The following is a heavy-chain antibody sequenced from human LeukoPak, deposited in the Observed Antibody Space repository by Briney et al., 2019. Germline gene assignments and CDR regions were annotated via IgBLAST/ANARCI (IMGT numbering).Heavy chain of an antibody. CDR3: AKASARTIFAIDY. V-gene: IGHV3-23*01. CDR2: INPSGGST. CDR1: GFTFSSRDW. J-gene: IGHJ4*02. Sequence: GGSLRLSCVASGFTFSSRDWMTWVRQAPGKGLEWVSTINPSGGSTFYADSVRGRFTISRDNSKNTLFLQMNVLRAEDTAVYFCAKASARTIFAIDYWGQGTLVTVSS. D-gene: IGHD3-3*01.